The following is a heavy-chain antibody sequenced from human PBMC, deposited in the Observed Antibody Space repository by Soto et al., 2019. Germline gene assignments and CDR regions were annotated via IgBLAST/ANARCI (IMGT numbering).Heavy chain of an antibody. CDR2: ISGTGGST. J-gene: IGHJ4*02. CDR3: ARKSDCSGGSCPYYFDY. V-gene: IGHV3-23*01. CDR1: GFTFSSYG. D-gene: IGHD2-15*01. Sequence: GGSLRLSCAASGFTFSSYGISWVRQAPGKGLEWVSGISGTGGSTYYADSVKGRFTISRDNSKNTLFLQMDSLRAEDTAVYYCARKSDCSGGSCPYYFDYWGQGTLVTVSS.